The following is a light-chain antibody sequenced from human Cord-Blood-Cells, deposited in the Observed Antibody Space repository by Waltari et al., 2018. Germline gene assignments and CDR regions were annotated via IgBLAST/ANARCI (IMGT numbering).Light chain of an antibody. J-gene: IGLJ1*01. CDR1: SSDVGGAAY. CDR2: EVS. Sequence: QSALSQPASVSASPGQSIPISCTPSSSDVGGAAYVSWYQQHPGKAPKLMIYEVSNRPSGVSNRFSGSKSGNTTSLTISGLQAEDEADYYCSSYTSSSTYVFGTGTKVTVL. CDR3: SSYTSSSTYV. V-gene: IGLV2-14*01.